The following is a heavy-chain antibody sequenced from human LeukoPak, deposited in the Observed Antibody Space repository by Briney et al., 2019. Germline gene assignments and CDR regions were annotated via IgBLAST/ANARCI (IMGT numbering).Heavy chain of an antibody. Sequence: ASVKVSCKASGYTFTSYDINWVRQAPGQGLEWMGRIIPILGIANYAQKFQGRVTITADKSTSTAYMELSSLRSEDTAVYYCARDFPRSIVGATYYFDYWGQGTLVTVSS. CDR2: IIPILGIA. D-gene: IGHD1-26*01. CDR3: ARDFPRSIVGATYYFDY. J-gene: IGHJ4*02. V-gene: IGHV1-69*04. CDR1: GYTFTSYD.